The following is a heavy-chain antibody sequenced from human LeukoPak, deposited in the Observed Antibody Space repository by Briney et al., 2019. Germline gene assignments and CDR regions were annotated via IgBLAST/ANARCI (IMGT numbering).Heavy chain of an antibody. Sequence: KSSETLSLTCTVSGGSISSYYWSWIRQPPGKGQEWIGYIYYSGSTNYNPSLKSRVTISVDTSKNQFSLKLSSVTAADTAVYYCAKVYGDYVGWFEPWGQGTLVTVSS. J-gene: IGHJ5*02. CDR2: IYYSGST. CDR1: GGSISSYY. D-gene: IGHD4-17*01. CDR3: AKVYGDYVGWFEP. V-gene: IGHV4-59*08.